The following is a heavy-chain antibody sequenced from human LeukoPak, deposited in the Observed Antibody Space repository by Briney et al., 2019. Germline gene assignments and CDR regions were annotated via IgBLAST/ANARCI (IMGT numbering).Heavy chain of an antibody. Sequence: PGGFLRLSCAASGFPFSSYSMNWVRQAPGRGLEWVSSIISSSTYIDYADSVKGRFTTSRDNAKNSLYLQMNSLRVEDKAVYYCARTYGDYWSIGNGKNAFDIWAQGTMVTVSS. J-gene: IGHJ3*02. CDR1: GFPFSSYS. CDR3: ARTYGDYWSIGNGKNAFDI. V-gene: IGHV3-21*01. D-gene: IGHD4-17*01. CDR2: IISSSTYI.